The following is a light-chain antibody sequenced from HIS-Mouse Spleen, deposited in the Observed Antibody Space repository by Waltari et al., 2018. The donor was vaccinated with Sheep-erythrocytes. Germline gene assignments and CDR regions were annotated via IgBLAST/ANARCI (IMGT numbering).Light chain of an antibody. Sequence: DIQMTQSPSSLSASVGDRVTITCRASQGIRNDLGWYQQKPGKAPKRLIYAASSLQSGVPSRFSGSGSGKELNITIRRMKHEDFATYYCLQHNSYPRTFGQGTKVEIK. CDR2: AAS. V-gene: IGKV1-17*01. CDR3: LQHNSYPRT. J-gene: IGKJ1*01. CDR1: QGIRND.